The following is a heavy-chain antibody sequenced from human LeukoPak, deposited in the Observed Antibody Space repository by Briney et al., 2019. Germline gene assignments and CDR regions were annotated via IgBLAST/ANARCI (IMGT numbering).Heavy chain of an antibody. Sequence: HPGGSLRLSCAASGFTFSSYSMNWVRQAPGKGLAWVSYISSGVSTIYYADSVKGRFTISRDNAKNSLYLQMNSLRAEDTAVYYCARGSQQWLVSFDYWSQGTLVTVSS. CDR1: GFTFSSYS. D-gene: IGHD6-19*01. V-gene: IGHV3-48*01. CDR2: ISSGVSTI. J-gene: IGHJ4*02. CDR3: ARGSQQWLVSFDY.